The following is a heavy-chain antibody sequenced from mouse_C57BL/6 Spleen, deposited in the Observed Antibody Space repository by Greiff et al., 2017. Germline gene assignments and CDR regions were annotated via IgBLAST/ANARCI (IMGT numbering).Heavy chain of an antibody. J-gene: IGHJ4*01. V-gene: IGHV1-64*01. Sequence: QVQLQQPVAELVRPGASVKLSCTASGYTFTSYCMHWVKQRPGQGLEWIGLIHPNSGSTNYNEKFKSKATLTVDTSSSTAYMQLSSLTSEDSAVYYGARCGSSADYAMDYWGQGTSVTVSS. CDR1: GYTFTSYC. D-gene: IGHD1-1*02. CDR2: IHPNSGST. CDR3: ARCGSSADYAMDY.